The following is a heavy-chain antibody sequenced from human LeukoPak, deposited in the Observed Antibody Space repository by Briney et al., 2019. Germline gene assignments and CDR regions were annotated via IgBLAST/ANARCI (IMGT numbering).Heavy chain of an antibody. Sequence: PGGSLRLSCAASGFTFSSYAMHWVRQAPGKGLEWVAVISYDGSNKYYADSVKGRFTISRDNAKNSLYLQMNSLRAEDTAVYYCARSTESYSSSWYVAYFDYWGQGTLVTVSS. V-gene: IGHV3-30-3*01. J-gene: IGHJ4*02. CDR3: ARSTESYSSSWYVAYFDY. CDR1: GFTFSSYA. CDR2: ISYDGSNK. D-gene: IGHD6-13*01.